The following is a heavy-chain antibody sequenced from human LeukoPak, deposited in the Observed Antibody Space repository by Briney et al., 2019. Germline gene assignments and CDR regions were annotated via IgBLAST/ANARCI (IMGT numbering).Heavy chain of an antibody. V-gene: IGHV3-23*01. Sequence: QSGGSLRLSCAASGFTFSSYAMSWVRQAPGKGLEWVSAISGSGGSTYYADSVKGRFTISRDSSKNTLYLQMNSLRAEDTAVYYCAKDPQNYYYDSSGYTEDNFDYWGQGTLVTVSS. CDR3: AKDPQNYYYDSSGYTEDNFDY. CDR1: GFTFSSYA. D-gene: IGHD3-22*01. CDR2: ISGSGGST. J-gene: IGHJ4*02.